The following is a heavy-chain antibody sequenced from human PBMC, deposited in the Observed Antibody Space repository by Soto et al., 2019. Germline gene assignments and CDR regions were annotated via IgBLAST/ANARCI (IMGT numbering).Heavy chain of an antibody. V-gene: IGHV3-7*03. D-gene: IGHD6-25*01. CDR3: ARGPRRDGYKSLWYFDL. Sequence: PGGSLRLSCAASGFTFSSYWMSWVRQAPGKGLEWVANIKQDGSGKYYVDSVKGRFTISRDNAKNSLYLQMNSLRAEDTAVYYCARGPRRDGYKSLWYFDLWGRGTLVTVS. CDR1: GFTFSSYW. CDR2: IKQDGSGK. J-gene: IGHJ2*01.